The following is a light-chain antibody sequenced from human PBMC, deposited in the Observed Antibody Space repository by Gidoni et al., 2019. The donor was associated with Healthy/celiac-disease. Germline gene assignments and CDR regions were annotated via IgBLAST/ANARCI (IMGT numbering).Light chain of an antibody. V-gene: IGKV1-39*01. CDR3: QQSYSTPST. J-gene: IGKJ2*02. Sequence: DIQMTKSPSSLSASVGDRVTITCRSRQSISSYLNWYQQKPGKAPTLLIYAASRLQSVVPSRCSGSGSGTDFTLTISSLQPDDFATYYCQQSYSTPSTFGQGTKLEIK. CDR2: AAS. CDR1: QSISSY.